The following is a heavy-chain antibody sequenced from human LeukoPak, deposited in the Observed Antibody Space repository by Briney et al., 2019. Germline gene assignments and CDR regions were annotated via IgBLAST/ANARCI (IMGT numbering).Heavy chain of an antibody. CDR1: GYSFTSYW. CDR3: ARQGATYYDILTGYHPLDY. V-gene: IGHV5-51*01. CDR2: IYPGDSDT. Sequence: LGESLKISCKGSGYSFTSYWIGWVRQMPGKGLEWMGIIYPGDSDTRYSPSFQGQVTISADKSISTAYLQWSSLKASDTAMYYCARQGATYYDILTGYHPLDYWGQGTLVTVSS. D-gene: IGHD3-9*01. J-gene: IGHJ4*02.